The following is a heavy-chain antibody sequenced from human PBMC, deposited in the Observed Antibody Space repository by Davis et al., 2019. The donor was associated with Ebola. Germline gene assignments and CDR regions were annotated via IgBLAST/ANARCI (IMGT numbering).Heavy chain of an antibody. D-gene: IGHD3-10*01. V-gene: IGHV4-39*01. Sequence: PSETLSLTCTVSGGSISSSYHWGWIRQSSGKGLEWIGSIRSSGSTYYNPSLKSRVTMSVDTSNNQFSLRLSSVTAADTAVYYCARQPKYYGAGRNEYYNYVMDVWGQGTTVTVSS. J-gene: IGHJ6*02. CDR2: IRSSGST. CDR3: ARQPKYYGAGRNEYYNYVMDV. CDR1: GGSISSSYH.